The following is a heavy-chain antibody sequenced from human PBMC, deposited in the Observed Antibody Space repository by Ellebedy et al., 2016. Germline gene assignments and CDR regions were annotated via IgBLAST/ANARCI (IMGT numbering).Heavy chain of an antibody. Sequence: SETLSLXXAVYGGSFSGYYWSWIRQPPGKGLEWIGEINHSGSTNYNPSLKSRVTISVDTSKNQFSLKLSSVTAADTAVYYCARGPRYYDILTGYLASTTFDYWGQGTLVTVSS. V-gene: IGHV4-34*01. D-gene: IGHD3-9*01. CDR1: GGSFSGYY. J-gene: IGHJ4*02. CDR2: INHSGST. CDR3: ARGPRYYDILTGYLASTTFDY.